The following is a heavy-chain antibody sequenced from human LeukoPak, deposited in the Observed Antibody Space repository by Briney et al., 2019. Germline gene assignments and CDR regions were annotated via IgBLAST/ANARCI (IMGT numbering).Heavy chain of an antibody. Sequence: GGSLRLSCAASGFTFSSYAMSWVRQAPGKGLEWVSGFSATGGNTYYADSVKGRFTISRDNSKNTLYLQMDSLRAEDTAVYYCAEGPSGAFDIWGQGTMVTVSS. D-gene: IGHD3-10*01. V-gene: IGHV3-23*01. CDR3: AEGPSGAFDI. CDR1: GFTFSSYA. J-gene: IGHJ3*02. CDR2: FSATGGNT.